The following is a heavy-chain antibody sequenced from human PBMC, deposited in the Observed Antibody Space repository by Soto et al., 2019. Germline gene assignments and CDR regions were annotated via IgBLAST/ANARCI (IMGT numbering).Heavy chain of an antibody. CDR3: AAEGSYDILTGFYTPRSFDT. D-gene: IGHD3-9*01. Sequence: SETLSLTCTVSGGSITRYYWSWIRQPPGKGLEWIGNIFYSGATNYSPSLKSRLTISVDTSKNQFSLTLRSVTAADTAVYYCAAEGSYDILTGFYTPRSFDTWGQGTMVTVPS. CDR1: GGSITRYY. CDR2: IFYSGAT. V-gene: IGHV4-59*01. J-gene: IGHJ3*02.